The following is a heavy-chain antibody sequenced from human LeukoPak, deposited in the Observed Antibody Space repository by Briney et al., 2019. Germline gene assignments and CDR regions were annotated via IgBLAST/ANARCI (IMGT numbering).Heavy chain of an antibody. CDR1: GFTFSSYW. D-gene: IGHD1-26*01. Sequence: GRSLRLSCAASGFTFSSYWMHWVRQAPGKGLVWVSRINTDGNSTSYADSVKGRFTISRDNAKNTLYLQMNSLRAEDTAVYYCARDKGGSYYVGFDYWGQGTLVTVSS. J-gene: IGHJ4*02. CDR3: ARDKGGSYYVGFDY. V-gene: IGHV3-74*01. CDR2: INTDGNST.